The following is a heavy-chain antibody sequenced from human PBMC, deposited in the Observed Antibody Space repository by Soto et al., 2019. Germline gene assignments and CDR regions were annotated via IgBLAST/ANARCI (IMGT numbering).Heavy chain of an antibody. CDR3: ARETGNGDSKPYYYYYYGMDV. Sequence: SETLSLTCTVSGGSISSYYWSWIRQPPGKGLEWIGYIYYSGSTNYNPSLKSRVTISVDTSKNQFSLKLSSVTAADTAVYYCARETGNGDSKPYYYYYYGMDVWGQGATVTVS. CDR2: IYYSGST. V-gene: IGHV4-59*01. CDR1: GGSISSYY. J-gene: IGHJ6*02. D-gene: IGHD4-17*01.